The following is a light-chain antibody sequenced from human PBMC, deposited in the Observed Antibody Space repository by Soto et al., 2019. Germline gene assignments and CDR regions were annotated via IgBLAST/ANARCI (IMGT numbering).Light chain of an antibody. CDR1: QGISNY. CDR3: QHYNNAPYT. J-gene: IGKJ2*01. V-gene: IGKV1-27*01. Sequence: DIQMTQSPSSLSASVGDRVTSTCLASQGISNYLAWYQQKPGKVPKLLIYSASTLQSGDRSRFSGSGSGTDFTPTISSLEPEDVATYYCQHYNNAPYTFGQGTKLEIK. CDR2: SAS.